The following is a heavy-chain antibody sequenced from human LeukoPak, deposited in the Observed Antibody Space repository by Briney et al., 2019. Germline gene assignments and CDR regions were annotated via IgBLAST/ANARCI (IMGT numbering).Heavy chain of an antibody. D-gene: IGHD1-1*01. CDR1: GYSLLEVA. Sequence: ASVKVSCKVSGYSLLEVAMHWVRQAPGQGLEWVGSFDPEDGEDGETHYAQKFQGRVTMTEDASTDTAYMELNSLRSEDTAVYYCAMTDRYAGRPFDYWGQGTLVTVSS. CDR3: AMTDRYAGRPFDY. J-gene: IGHJ4*02. CDR2: FDPEDGEDGET. V-gene: IGHV1-24*01.